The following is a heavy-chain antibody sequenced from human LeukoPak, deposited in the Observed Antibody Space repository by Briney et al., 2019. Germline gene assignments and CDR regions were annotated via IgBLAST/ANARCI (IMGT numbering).Heavy chain of an antibody. CDR1: GGSISSSSYY. CDR3: ARHIYVWGSYPDY. Sequence: SETLSLTXTVSGGSISSSSYYWGWIRQPPGKGLEWIGSIYYSGSTYYNPSLKSRVTISVDTSKNQFSLKLSSVTAADTAVYYCARHIYVWGSYPDYRGQGTLVTVSS. D-gene: IGHD3-16*02. V-gene: IGHV4-39*01. J-gene: IGHJ4*02. CDR2: IYYSGST.